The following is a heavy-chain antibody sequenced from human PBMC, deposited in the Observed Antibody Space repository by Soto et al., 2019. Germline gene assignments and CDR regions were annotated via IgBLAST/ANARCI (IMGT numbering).Heavy chain of an antibody. J-gene: IGHJ5*01. CDR1: GFTFSSYA. CDR2: INSNGPTT. D-gene: IGHD3-10*01. CDR3: VKGKIGSSGLLDWFDP. V-gene: IGHV3-64D*06. Sequence: PGGSLRLSCSGSGFTFSSYAMHWVRQAPGKGLEYASAINSNGPTTYYADSVKGRFTISRDNSKKTLYLQMTSLRVEDTAVYYCVKGKIGSSGLLDWFDPWGQGTVVTVSS.